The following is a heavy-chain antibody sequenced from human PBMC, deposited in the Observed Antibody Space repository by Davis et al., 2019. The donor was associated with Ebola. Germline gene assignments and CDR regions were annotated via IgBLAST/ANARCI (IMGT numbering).Heavy chain of an antibody. Sequence: ASVKVSCKASGYTFTGYYMHWVRQAPGKGLEWMGGFDPEDGETIYAQKFQGRVTMTEDTSTDTAYMELSSLRSEDTAVYYCATDPMGSGWKPFDYWGQGALVTVSS. D-gene: IGHD6-19*01. CDR1: GYTFTGYY. CDR2: FDPEDGET. J-gene: IGHJ4*02. CDR3: ATDPMGSGWKPFDY. V-gene: IGHV1-24*01.